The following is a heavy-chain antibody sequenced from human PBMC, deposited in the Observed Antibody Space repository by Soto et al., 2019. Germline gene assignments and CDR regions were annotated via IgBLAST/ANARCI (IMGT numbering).Heavy chain of an antibody. J-gene: IGHJ4*02. CDR3: ARDLGYCASGMCPYYFDY. CDR1: GYTFTNYY. Sequence: ASVKVSCKASGYTFTNYYMHWVRQAPGQGLEWMGIINPSDGGTDYAQKFQGRVTMTRDTSTSTVYMELSSLRSEDTAVYYCARDLGYCASGMCPYYFDYWGQGTLVTAPQ. V-gene: IGHV1-46*01. CDR2: INPSDGGT. D-gene: IGHD2-8*01.